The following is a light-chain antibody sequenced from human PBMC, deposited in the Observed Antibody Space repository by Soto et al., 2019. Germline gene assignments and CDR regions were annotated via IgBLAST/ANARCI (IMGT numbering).Light chain of an antibody. J-gene: IGLJ1*01. CDR3: CSYAGSSYYV. Sequence: QSALTQPASVCGSPGQSITISCTGTSSDVGSYDLVSWYLQHPGKDPKLMIYEGSKRPSGVSNRFSGSKSGNTASLTISGLEAEDEADDYCCSYAGSSYYVFGTGTKVTVL. CDR1: SSDVGSYDL. V-gene: IGLV2-23*01. CDR2: EGS.